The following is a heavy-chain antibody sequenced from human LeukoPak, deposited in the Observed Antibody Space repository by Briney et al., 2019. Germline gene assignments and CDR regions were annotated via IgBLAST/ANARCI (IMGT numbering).Heavy chain of an antibody. D-gene: IGHD7-27*01. CDR1: GFTFSDFW. Sequence: GGSLRLSCAASGFTFSDFWMSWVRQAPGKGLEWVASVTQDGSENHYVDSAKGRFTISRDNAKNSLYLQMSSLRAEDTAVYWCRRGHWDDHAWGQGTRVTVSS. V-gene: IGHV3-7*01. J-gene: IGHJ5*02. CDR2: VTQDGSEN. CDR3: RRGHWDDHA.